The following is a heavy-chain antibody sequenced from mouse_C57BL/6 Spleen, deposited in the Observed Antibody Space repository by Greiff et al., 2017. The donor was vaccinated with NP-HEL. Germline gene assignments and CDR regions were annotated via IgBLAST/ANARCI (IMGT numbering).Heavy chain of an antibody. CDR3: ARRYSNFSWFAY. CDR2: ISGGGGNT. CDR1: GFTFSSYT. J-gene: IGHJ3*01. V-gene: IGHV5-9*01. D-gene: IGHD2-5*01. Sequence: EVHLVESGGGLVKPGGSLKLSCAASGFTFSSYTMSWVRQTPEKRLEWVATISGGGGNTYYPDSVKGRFTISRDNAKNTLYLQMSSLRSEDTALYYCARRYSNFSWFAYWGQGTLVTVSA.